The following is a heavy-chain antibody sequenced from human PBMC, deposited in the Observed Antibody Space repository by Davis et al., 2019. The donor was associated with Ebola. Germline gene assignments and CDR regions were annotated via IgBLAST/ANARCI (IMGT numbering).Heavy chain of an antibody. CDR3: ARVDIVATRSFDY. D-gene: IGHD5-12*01. Sequence: GESLKISCAASGFTFSNYGMHWVRQAPGKGLEWVAIIWVDGTGIYYADSVKGRFTISRDNSKNMLYLQMNSLRAEDTAVYYCARVDIVATRSFDYWGQGTLVTVSS. CDR1: GFTFSNYG. CDR2: IWVDGTGI. V-gene: IGHV3-33*01. J-gene: IGHJ4*02.